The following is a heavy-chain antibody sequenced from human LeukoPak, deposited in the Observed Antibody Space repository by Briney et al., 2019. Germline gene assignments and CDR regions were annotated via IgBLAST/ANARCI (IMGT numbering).Heavy chain of an antibody. CDR3: ARDRLGGGPLDDGPYNWFDP. CDR2: LNCCSTYI. D-gene: IGHD3-16*01. V-gene: IGHV3-21*01. J-gene: IGHJ5*02. Sequence: SGESLRLSCVASGFTFSAQAMNGLRHAPGKALEWVSSLNCCSTYIYYADAVRGRFTISRDNAKNSLYLQMNSLRAEDTAVYYWARDRLGGGPLDDGPYNWFDPWGQGTLVTVSS. CDR1: GFTFSAQA.